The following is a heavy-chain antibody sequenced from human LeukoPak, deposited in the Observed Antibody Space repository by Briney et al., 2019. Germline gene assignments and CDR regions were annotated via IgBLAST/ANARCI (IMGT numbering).Heavy chain of an antibody. CDR1: GFTFSSYG. D-gene: IGHD3-22*01. J-gene: IGHJ4*02. Sequence: GGSLRLSCAASGFTFSSYGMTWVRQAPGKGLEWVSAISGSGGSTYYADSVKGRSTISRDNSKNTLHLQMNSLRAEDTAIYYCAKQAYDSPRTDFDYWGQGTLVTVSS. CDR3: AKQAYDSPRTDFDY. V-gene: IGHV3-23*01. CDR2: ISGSGGST.